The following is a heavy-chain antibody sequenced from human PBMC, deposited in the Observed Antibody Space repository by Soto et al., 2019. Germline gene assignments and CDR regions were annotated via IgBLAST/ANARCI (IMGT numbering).Heavy chain of an antibody. D-gene: IGHD3-10*01. V-gene: IGHV4-39*01. Sequence: NPSETLSLTCTVSLGSISSSSYYWGWIRQPPGKGLEWIGSIYYSGTTYYNPSLNSRVTISVDTSKNQFSLKLSSVTAADTAVYYCATFFGSSYYHFDYWGQGALVTVSS. CDR2: IYYSGTT. J-gene: IGHJ4*02. CDR3: ATFFGSSYYHFDY. CDR1: LGSISSSSYY.